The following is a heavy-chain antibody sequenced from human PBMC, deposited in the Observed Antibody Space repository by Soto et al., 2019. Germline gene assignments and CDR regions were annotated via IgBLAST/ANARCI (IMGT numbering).Heavy chain of an antibody. J-gene: IGHJ4*02. V-gene: IGHV1-18*04. CDR2: ISPETGKT. CDR1: GYTFTSFG. D-gene: IGHD4-17*01. Sequence: VQLVQSGAELKKPGASVRVSCKASGYTFTSFGVSWVRQAPGQGPEWMGWISPETGKTAYSYKFQDRVSMTADASTTTFYLDLGSLRSDDTAGYYCTRDFFFISPSTVTTDAYWGQGTLVTVSS. CDR3: TRDFFFISPSTVTTDAY.